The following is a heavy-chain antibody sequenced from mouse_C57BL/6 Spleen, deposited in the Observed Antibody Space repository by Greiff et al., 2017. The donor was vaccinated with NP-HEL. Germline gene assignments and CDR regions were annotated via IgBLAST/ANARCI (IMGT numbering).Heavy chain of an antibody. CDR3: ARGYYGESRY. Sequence: VQLQQSGPELVKPGASVKISCKASGYTFTDYYMNWVKQSHGKSLEWIGDINPNNGGTSYNQKFKGKATLTVDKSSSTAYMELRSLTSEDSAVYYCARGYYGESRYWGQGTSVTVSS. D-gene: IGHD1-2*01. V-gene: IGHV1-26*01. CDR2: INPNNGGT. J-gene: IGHJ4*01. CDR1: GYTFTDYY.